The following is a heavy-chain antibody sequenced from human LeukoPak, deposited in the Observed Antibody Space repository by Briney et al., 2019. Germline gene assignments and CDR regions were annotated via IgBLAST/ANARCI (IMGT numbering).Heavy chain of an antibody. CDR2: IYHSGST. D-gene: IGHD2-2*03. Sequence: PSETLSLTCTVSGYSISSGYHWGWIRQPPGKGLEWIGSIYHSGSTYYNPSLKSRVTISVDTSKNQFSLKLSSVTAADTAVYYCARLLRVGYCSTTTCNWFDPWGQGTLVTVSS. CDR1: GYSISSGYH. J-gene: IGHJ5*02. CDR3: ARLLRVGYCSTTTCNWFDP. V-gene: IGHV4-38-2*02.